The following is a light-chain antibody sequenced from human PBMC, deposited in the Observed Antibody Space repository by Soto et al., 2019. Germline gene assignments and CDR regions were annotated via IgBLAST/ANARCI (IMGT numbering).Light chain of an antibody. CDR2: GGS. CDR1: QSVSSY. V-gene: IGKV3-15*01. CDR3: LQYDDWHRT. Sequence: EIVMTQSPVTLSVSPGERVTLSCRASQSVSSYLAWYQQKPGQTPRLVIYGGSNRATGVPARFSGSGSGTDFTLTISSLQSEDFAVYYCLQYDDWHRTFGQGTKVDI. J-gene: IGKJ1*01.